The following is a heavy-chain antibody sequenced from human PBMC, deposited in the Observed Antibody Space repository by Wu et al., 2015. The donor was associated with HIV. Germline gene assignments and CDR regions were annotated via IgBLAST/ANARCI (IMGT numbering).Heavy chain of an antibody. D-gene: IGHD1-26*01. CDR3: ARAATRTSTYYHSTDYNTIDV. V-gene: IGHV1-2*02. CDR1: GYTFTDYY. Sequence: QVQLVQSGPEVKKPGASVKVSCKASGYTFTDYYIHWVRQAPGQGPEWMGWINPNSGGATKYAQRFEGRVTMTRDTSTNTAYMEVSRLKSADTAVYYCARAATRTSTYYHSTDYNTIDVWGKGTSVTVSS. J-gene: IGHJ6*03. CDR2: INPNSGGAT.